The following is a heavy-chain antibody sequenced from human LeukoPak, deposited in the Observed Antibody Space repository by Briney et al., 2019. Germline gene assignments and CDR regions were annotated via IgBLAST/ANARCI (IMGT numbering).Heavy chain of an antibody. D-gene: IGHD6-13*01. CDR1: GFTFSSYW. V-gene: IGHV3-7*01. CDR3: ARGYSSSWYYALDI. J-gene: IGHJ3*02. CDR2: IKQDGSEK. Sequence: GGSLRLSCAASGFTFSSYWMSWVRQAPGKGLEWVANIKQDGSEKYYVDSVKGRFTISRDNAKNSLYLQMNSLRAEDTAVYYCARGYSSSWYYALDIWGQGTMVTVSS.